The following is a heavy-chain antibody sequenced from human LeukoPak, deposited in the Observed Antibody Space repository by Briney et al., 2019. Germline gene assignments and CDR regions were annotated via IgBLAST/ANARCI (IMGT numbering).Heavy chain of an antibody. CDR1: GFTFSNFS. J-gene: IGHJ3*02. CDR3: PRGSVATDEIAFDI. D-gene: IGHD4-23*01. CDR2: ISSSGRYT. V-gene: IGHV3-21*01. Sequence: PGGSLRLSCAASGFTFSNFSMNWARQTPGKGLEWVSSISSSGRYTYYRDSVKGRFTISRDNAKNSLFLQLTSLRPDDTAIYFCPRGSVATDEIAFDIWGRGTMVTISS.